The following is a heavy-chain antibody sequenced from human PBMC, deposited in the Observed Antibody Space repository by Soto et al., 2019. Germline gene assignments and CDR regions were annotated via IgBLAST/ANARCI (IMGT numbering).Heavy chain of an antibody. D-gene: IGHD5-12*01. CDR3: ARARGYSGYANDAFDV. V-gene: IGHV4-59*01. Sequence: PSETLSLTCTVSGGSISTYYWSWIRQPPGKGLEWIGYIYYSGSTSYNPSFKSRVTISVDTSKRQFSLKLNSLIAADTAVYYCARARGYSGYANDAFDVWGQGTMVTVSS. CDR2: IYYSGST. CDR1: GGSISTYY. J-gene: IGHJ3*01.